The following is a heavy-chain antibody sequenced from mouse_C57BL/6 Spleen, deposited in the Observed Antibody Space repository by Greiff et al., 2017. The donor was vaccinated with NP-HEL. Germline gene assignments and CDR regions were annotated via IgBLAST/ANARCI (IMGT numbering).Heavy chain of an antibody. V-gene: IGHV5-17*01. Sequence: EVQGVESGGGLVKPGGSLKLSCAASGFTFSDYGMHWVRQAPEKGLRWVAYISSGSSTIYYADTVKGRFTISRDNAKNTLFLQMTSLRSEDTAMYYCARKSQGLLYFDYWGQGTTLTVSS. CDR1: GFTFSDYG. D-gene: IGHD3-3*01. CDR3: ARKSQGLLYFDY. J-gene: IGHJ2*01. CDR2: ISSGSSTI.